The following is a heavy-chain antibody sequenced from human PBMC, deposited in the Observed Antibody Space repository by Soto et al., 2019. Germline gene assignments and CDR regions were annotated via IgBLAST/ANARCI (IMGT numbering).Heavy chain of an antibody. D-gene: IGHD6-19*01. J-gene: IGHJ4*02. Sequence: EVQLLESGGGLVQPGGSLRLSCAASGFTYSNYAMSWVRQAPGKGLEWVSPISASAGSTYYADSVKGRFTISRDNSKNTLFLQMNSLRAEDTAVYYCAKEGRDTGWVDYWGQGTLVTVSS. CDR3: AKEGRDTGWVDY. V-gene: IGHV3-23*01. CDR2: ISASAGST. CDR1: GFTYSNYA.